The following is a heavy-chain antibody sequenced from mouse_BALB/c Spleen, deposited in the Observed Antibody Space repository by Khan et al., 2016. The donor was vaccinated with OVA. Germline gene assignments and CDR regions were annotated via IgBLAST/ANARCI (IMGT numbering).Heavy chain of an antibody. Sequence: EVQLQESGPGLVKPSQSLSLTCSVTGYSITSGYFWNWIRQFPGNNLEWMGYIRYDGNSNYNPSLKNRISITRDTSKNPFFLKLNSVTPEDTATYDCARGGSSGPAWFAYWGQGTLVTVSA. CDR2: IRYDGNS. J-gene: IGHJ3*01. CDR1: GYSITSGYF. D-gene: IGHD3-1*01. CDR3: ARGGSSGPAWFAY. V-gene: IGHV3-6*02.